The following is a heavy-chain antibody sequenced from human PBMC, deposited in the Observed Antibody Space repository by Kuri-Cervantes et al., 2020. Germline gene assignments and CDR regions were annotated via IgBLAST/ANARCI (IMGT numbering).Heavy chain of an antibody. Sequence: SLKISCAASGFTFDDYAMHWVRQAPGKGLEWVSGISWNSGSIGYVDSVKGRFTISRDNAKNSLYLEMSSLRGDDTAVYYCGRGGGYPSFWGQGTLVTVSS. V-gene: IGHV3-9*01. CDR1: GFTFDDYA. CDR2: ISWNSGSI. D-gene: IGHD6-25*01. J-gene: IGHJ4*02. CDR3: GRGGGYPSF.